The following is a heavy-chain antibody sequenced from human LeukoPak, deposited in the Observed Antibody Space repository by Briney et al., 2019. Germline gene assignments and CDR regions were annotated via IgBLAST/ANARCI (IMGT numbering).Heavy chain of an antibody. J-gene: IGHJ5*02. V-gene: IGHV3-48*01. D-gene: IGHD5-18*01. CDR1: GFTFSTYS. CDR3: ARDKYGYSYGSLQP. CDR2: IGSSSSGTII. Sequence: GGSLRLSCAASGFTFSTYSMNWVRQAPGKGLEWVSYIGSSSSGTIIYYADSVKGRFTIPRDNAKNSLYLQMNSLRAEDTAVYYCARDKYGYSYGSLQPWGQGTLVTVSS.